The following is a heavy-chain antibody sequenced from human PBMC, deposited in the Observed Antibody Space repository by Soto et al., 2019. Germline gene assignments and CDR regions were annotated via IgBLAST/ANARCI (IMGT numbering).Heavy chain of an antibody. CDR1: GGSISSGGYS. V-gene: IGHV4-30-2*01. Sequence: QLQLQESGSGLVKPSQTLSLTCAVSGGSISSGGYSWSWIRQPPGKGLEWIGYIYHSGSTYYNPSLKSRVTISVDRSKNQFSLKLSYVTAADTAVYYCARRYCSGGSCYPDYWGQGTLVTVSS. D-gene: IGHD2-15*01. J-gene: IGHJ4*02. CDR2: IYHSGST. CDR3: ARRYCSGGSCYPDY.